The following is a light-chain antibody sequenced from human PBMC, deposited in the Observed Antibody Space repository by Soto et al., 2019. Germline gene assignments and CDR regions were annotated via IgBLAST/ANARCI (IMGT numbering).Light chain of an antibody. V-gene: IGLV2-11*01. CDR3: CSYAGSYTWV. Sequence: QSALTQPRSVSGSPGQSVTISCTGTSSDVGGYNYVSWYQQHPGKAPKLMIYDVSKRPSGVPDRFSGSKSGNTASLTISGHQAEDEAAYYCCSYAGSYTWVFGTGTKRAVL. J-gene: IGLJ1*01. CDR2: DVS. CDR1: SSDVGGYNY.